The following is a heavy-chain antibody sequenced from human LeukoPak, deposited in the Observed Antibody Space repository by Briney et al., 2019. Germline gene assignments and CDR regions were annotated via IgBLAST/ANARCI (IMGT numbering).Heavy chain of an antibody. D-gene: IGHD3-10*01. J-gene: IGHJ4*02. CDR1: GYSISSGYY. Sequence: TTSETLSLTCAVSGYSISSGYYWGWIRQPPGKGLEWIGSIYHSGSTYYNPSLKSRVTISVDTSKNQFSLKLSSVTAADTAVYYCARGPPSGDYYFDYWGQGTLVTVSS. V-gene: IGHV4-38-2*01. CDR3: ARGPPSGDYYFDY. CDR2: IYHSGST.